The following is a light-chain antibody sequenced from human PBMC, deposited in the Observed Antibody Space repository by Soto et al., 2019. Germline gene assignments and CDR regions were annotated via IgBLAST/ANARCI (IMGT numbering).Light chain of an antibody. CDR3: QQRSNWPIT. Sequence: EIVMTQSPATLSVSPGERATLSCRASQSVSSYVAWYQQKPGQAPRLLIYDASNRATGIPARFSGSGSGTDFTLTISSLEPEDFAVYYCQQRSNWPITFGQGTRLEIK. CDR1: QSVSSY. J-gene: IGKJ5*01. V-gene: IGKV3-11*01. CDR2: DAS.